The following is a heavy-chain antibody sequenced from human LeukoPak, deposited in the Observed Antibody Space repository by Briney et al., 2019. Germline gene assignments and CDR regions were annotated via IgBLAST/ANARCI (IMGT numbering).Heavy chain of an antibody. Sequence: GGSLRLSCAASGFNFSSYWMSWVRQAPGKGLEWVANIKQDGSEKYYVDSVKGRFTISRDNAKNSLYLQMNSLRAEDTAVYYCARAQPDYGSASYYNNYWGQGTLVTVSS. CDR3: ARAQPDYGSASYYNNY. J-gene: IGHJ4*02. CDR1: GFNFSSYW. V-gene: IGHV3-7*01. CDR2: IKQDGSEK. D-gene: IGHD3-10*01.